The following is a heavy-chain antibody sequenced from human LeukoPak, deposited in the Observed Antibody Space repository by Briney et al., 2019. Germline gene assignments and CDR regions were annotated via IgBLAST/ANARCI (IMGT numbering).Heavy chain of an antibody. Sequence: SGTLSLTCTVSGGSISSYYWSWIRQPPGKGLEWIGHIYYSGSTNYNPSLKSRVTISVDTSKNQFSLKVSSVTAADTAVYYCARVGCSSTSCSTNYGMDVWGQGTTVTVSS. CDR2: IYYSGST. CDR1: GGSISSYY. J-gene: IGHJ6*02. V-gene: IGHV4-59*01. D-gene: IGHD2-2*02. CDR3: ARVGCSSTSCSTNYGMDV.